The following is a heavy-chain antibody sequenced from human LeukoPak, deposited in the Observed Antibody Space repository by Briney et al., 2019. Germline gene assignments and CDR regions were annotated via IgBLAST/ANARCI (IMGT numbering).Heavy chain of an antibody. Sequence: PGGSLRLSCAASGFTFSSYWMHWVRQAPGKGLVWVSRINSDETSTNYADSVKGRFTISRDNAENTVYLQMNSLRAEDTAVYYCAREFLVLPDISGQGTMVTVSS. D-gene: IGHD6-13*01. CDR2: INSDETST. J-gene: IGHJ3*02. CDR1: GFTFSSYW. V-gene: IGHV3-74*01. CDR3: AREFLVLPDI.